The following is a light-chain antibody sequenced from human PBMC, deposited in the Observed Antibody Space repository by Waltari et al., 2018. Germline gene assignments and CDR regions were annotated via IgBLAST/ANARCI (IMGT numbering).Light chain of an antibody. Sequence: IVLTQSPATLSLSPGDTATLSCRASQSVSSHLAWYQQKPGQAPRLLIYEASKRATGIPARFSGSGSGTDFTLTITSLEPEDCAVFFCQQRSNWPAFGPGTKVEIK. J-gene: IGKJ1*01. CDR1: QSVSSH. V-gene: IGKV3-11*01. CDR3: QQRSNWPA. CDR2: EAS.